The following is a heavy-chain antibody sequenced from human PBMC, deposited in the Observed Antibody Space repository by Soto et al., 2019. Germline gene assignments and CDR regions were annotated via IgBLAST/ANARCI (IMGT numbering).Heavy chain of an antibody. D-gene: IGHD2-2*01. CDR3: ASGTGKSDFDY. V-gene: IGHV3-15*01. J-gene: IGHJ4*02. CDR1: GFTFSDAW. CDR2: IKSKTEAATR. Sequence: EVPLVESGGGLVQPGGSLRLSCAASGFTFSDAWMNWVRQAPGKGLEWVGRIKSKTEAATRDFAAPVKGRFAISRDDSKNTVFLQMNSLKIEDSGVYYCASGTGKSDFDYWGLGILVTVSS.